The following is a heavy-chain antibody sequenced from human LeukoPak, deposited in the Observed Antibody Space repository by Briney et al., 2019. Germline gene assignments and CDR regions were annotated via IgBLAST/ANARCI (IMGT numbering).Heavy chain of an antibody. CDR1: GGTFSSYA. Sequence: ASVKVSCKASGGTFSSYAISWVRQAPGQGLEWMGGIIPIFGTANYAQKFQGRATITADESTSTAYMELSSLRSEDTAVYYCATQITIFGVVARFDPWGQGTLVTVSS. CDR2: IIPIFGTA. J-gene: IGHJ5*02. V-gene: IGHV1-69*13. CDR3: ATQITIFGVVARFDP. D-gene: IGHD3-3*01.